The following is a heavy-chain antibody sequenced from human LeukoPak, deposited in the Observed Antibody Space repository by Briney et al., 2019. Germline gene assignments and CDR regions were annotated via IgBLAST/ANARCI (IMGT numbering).Heavy chain of an antibody. CDR1: GGSFSGYY. CDR3: ARGLRYFDWSPHDAFDI. D-gene: IGHD3-9*01. V-gene: IGHV4-34*01. J-gene: IGHJ3*02. Sequence: SETLSLTCAVYGGSFSGYYWSWIRQPPGKGLEWIGEINHSGSTNYNPSLKSRVTISVDTSKNQFSLKLSSVTAADTAVYYCARGLRYFDWSPHDAFDIWGQGTMVTVSS. CDR2: INHSGST.